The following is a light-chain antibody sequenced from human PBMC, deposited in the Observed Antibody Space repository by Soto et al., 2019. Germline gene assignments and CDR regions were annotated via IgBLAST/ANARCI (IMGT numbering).Light chain of an antibody. V-gene: IGLV1-47*02. CDR3: AAWDDSLSVWV. J-gene: IGLJ3*02. CDR2: SNN. Sequence: QSVLTQPHSASGTTGQRVTISCSGSSSNIGSNYVFWYQQLPGTAPKLLVYSNNQRPSGVPDRFSGSKSGTSASLAISGLRSEDEADYYCAAWDDSLSVWVFAGGTKLTVL. CDR1: SSNIGSNY.